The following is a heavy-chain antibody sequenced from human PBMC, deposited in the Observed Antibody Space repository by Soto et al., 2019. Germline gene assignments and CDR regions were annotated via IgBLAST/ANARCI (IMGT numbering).Heavy chain of an antibody. D-gene: IGHD4-17*01. V-gene: IGHV3-15*07. CDR3: TTAPYGAYRYYYYYGMDV. J-gene: IGHJ6*02. CDR1: GFTFSNAW. CDR2: IKSKTDGGTT. Sequence: GGSLRLSCAASGFTFSNAWMNWVRQAPGKGLEWVGRIKSKTDGGTTDYAAPVKGRFTISRDDSKNTLYLQMNSLKTEDTAVYYCTTAPYGAYRYYYYYGMDVWGQGTTVTVSS.